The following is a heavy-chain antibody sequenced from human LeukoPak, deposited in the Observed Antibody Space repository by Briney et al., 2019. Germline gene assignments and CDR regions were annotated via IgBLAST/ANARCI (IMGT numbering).Heavy chain of an antibody. CDR1: GGSINFYY. CDR3: ARGIADPYSFDS. V-gene: IGHV4-4*07. D-gene: IGHD6-13*01. Sequence: PSETLSLTCTGSGGSINFYYWSWLRQPPGKGLEWIGRIYSTGSTNYSPSLKSRVTMSVDKSKNQFSLNLSSVTAADTAVYYCARGIADPYSFDSWGQGTLVTVSS. CDR2: IYSTGST. J-gene: IGHJ4*02.